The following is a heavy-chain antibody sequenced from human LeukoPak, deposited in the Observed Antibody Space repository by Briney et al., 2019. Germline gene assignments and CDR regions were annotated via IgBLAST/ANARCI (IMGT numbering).Heavy chain of an antibody. Sequence: GGSLRLSCAASGFTFSSYAMSWVRQAPGKGLEWVSFIYSDNTHYSDSVKGRFTISRDNSKNTLYLQMNSLRAEDTAVYYCARPAGAYSHPYDYWGQGTLVTVSS. CDR3: ARPAGAYSHPYDY. J-gene: IGHJ4*02. CDR2: IYSDNT. CDR1: GFTFSSYA. V-gene: IGHV3-53*01. D-gene: IGHD3-16*01.